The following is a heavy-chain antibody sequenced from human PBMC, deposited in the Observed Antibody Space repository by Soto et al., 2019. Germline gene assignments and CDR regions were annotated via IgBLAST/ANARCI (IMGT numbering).Heavy chain of an antibody. V-gene: IGHV3-53*01. CDR2: IYSGGST. J-gene: IGHJ4*02. Sequence: LRLSCAASGFTVSSNYMSWVRQAPGKGLEWVSVIYSGGSTYYADSVKGRLTISRDNSKNTLYLQMNNLRAEDTAVYYCAKGKNKIVLIAQDDWGQGTLVTVSS. CDR3: AKGKNKIVLIAQDD. CDR1: GFTVSSNY. D-gene: IGHD1-26*01.